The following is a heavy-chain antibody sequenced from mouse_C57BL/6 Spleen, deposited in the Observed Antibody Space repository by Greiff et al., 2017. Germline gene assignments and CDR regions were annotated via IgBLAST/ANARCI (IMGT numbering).Heavy chain of an antibody. CDR3: ARSITTVAPFDY. CDR1: GYAFSSYW. D-gene: IGHD1-1*01. V-gene: IGHV1-80*01. J-gene: IGHJ2*01. Sequence: VQLQQSGAELVKPGASVKISCKASGYAFSSYWMNWVKQRPGKGLEWIGQIYPGDGDTNYNGQFKGKATLTADKSSSTAYMQLSSLTSEDSAVYFCARSITTVAPFDYWGQGTTLTVSS. CDR2: IYPGDGDT.